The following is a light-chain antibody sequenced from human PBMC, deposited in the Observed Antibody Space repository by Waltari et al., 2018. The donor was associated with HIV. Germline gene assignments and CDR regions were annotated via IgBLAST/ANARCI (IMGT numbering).Light chain of an antibody. V-gene: IGKV1-9*01. CDR3: QQLNSFPLT. CDR2: AAS. J-gene: IGKJ4*01. CDR1: QGVSSS. Sequence: DIQLTQSPSFLSASVGDRVTITSRPCQGVSSSLAWYQQTPEKAPKLLSYAASTLQSRVPSRFSGSGCMTEFALPISSLQPEDFATYDCQQLNSFPLTFGGGTKVGIK.